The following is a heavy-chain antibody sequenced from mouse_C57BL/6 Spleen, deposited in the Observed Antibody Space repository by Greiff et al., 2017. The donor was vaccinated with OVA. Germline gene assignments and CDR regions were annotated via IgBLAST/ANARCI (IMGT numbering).Heavy chain of an antibody. D-gene: IGHD2-5*01. CDR3: ARWYYSNFDY. CDR1: GYTFTSYW. V-gene: IGHV1-69*01. CDR2: IDPSDSYT. Sequence: VQLQQPGAKLVMPGASVKLSCKASGYTFTSYWMHWVKQRPGQGLEWIGEIDPSDSYTNYNQKFKGKSTLTVDKSSSTAYMQLSSLTSEDSAVYYCARWYYSNFDYWGQGTTLTVSS. J-gene: IGHJ2*01.